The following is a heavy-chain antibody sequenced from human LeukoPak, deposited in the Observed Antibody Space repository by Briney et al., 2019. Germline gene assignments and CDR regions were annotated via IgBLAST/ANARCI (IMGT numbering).Heavy chain of an antibody. CDR2: IYTSGST. Sequence: SETLSLTCTVSGGSISSYYWSGIRQPAGKGLEWIGRIYTSGSTNYNPSLKSRVTMSVDTSKNQFSLKLSSVTAADTAVYYCARDGDLYSSSPLNYWGQGTLVTVSS. D-gene: IGHD6-6*01. J-gene: IGHJ4*02. V-gene: IGHV4-4*07. CDR1: GGSISSYY. CDR3: ARDGDLYSSSPLNY.